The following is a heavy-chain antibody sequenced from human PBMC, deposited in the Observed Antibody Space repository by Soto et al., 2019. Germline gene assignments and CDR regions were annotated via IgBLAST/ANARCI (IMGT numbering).Heavy chain of an antibody. Sequence: GASVKVSCKASGGTFSRYAISWVRQAPGQGLEWMGGIIPIFGTANYAQKFQGRVTITADESTSTAYMELSSLRSEDTAVYYCASATYYYDSSGYYFDAFDIWGQGTMVTVSS. D-gene: IGHD3-22*01. CDR3: ASATYYYDSSGYYFDAFDI. CDR1: GGTFSRYA. V-gene: IGHV1-69*13. CDR2: IIPIFGTA. J-gene: IGHJ3*02.